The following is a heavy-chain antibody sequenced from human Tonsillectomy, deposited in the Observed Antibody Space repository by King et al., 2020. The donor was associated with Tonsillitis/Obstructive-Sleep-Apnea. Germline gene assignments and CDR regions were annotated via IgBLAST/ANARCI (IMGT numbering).Heavy chain of an antibody. CDR3: TTGGYHYFYGMDV. D-gene: IGHD5-12*01. J-gene: IGHJ6*02. Sequence: VQLVESGGGLVKPGGSLRLSCAASGFTFSNAWMNWVRQAPGKGLEWVGRIKSKTDGGTTDYAAPVKGRFTISRDDSKNTLYLQMNSLKTEDTAVDYCTTGGYHYFYGMDVWGQGTTVTVSS. V-gene: IGHV3-15*07. CDR1: GFTFSNAW. CDR2: IKSKTDGGTT.